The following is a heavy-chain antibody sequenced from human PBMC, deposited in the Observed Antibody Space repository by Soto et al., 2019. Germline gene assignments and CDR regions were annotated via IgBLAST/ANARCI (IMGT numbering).Heavy chain of an antibody. CDR1: GFTFSNDW. D-gene: IGHD5-12*01. V-gene: IGHV3-15*01. Sequence: GGSLRLSCAASGFTFSNDWMSWVRQAPGKGLEWVGRIKSKTDGGTTDYAEPVKGRFTISRDDSKNTLYLQMNSLKTEDTAVYYCTTAGMAVAANDAFDIWGQGTMVTVSS. J-gene: IGHJ3*02. CDR3: TTAGMAVAANDAFDI. CDR2: IKSKTDGGTT.